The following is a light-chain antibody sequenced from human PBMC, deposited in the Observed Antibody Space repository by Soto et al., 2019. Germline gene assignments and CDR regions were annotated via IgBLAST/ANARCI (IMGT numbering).Light chain of an antibody. J-gene: IGKJ4*01. CDR1: RSVFYKSNNKNH. CDR2: WAS. V-gene: IGKV4-1*01. CDR3: QQYFDVPFT. Sequence: DIVMTQSPDSLAVSLGERATMNCKCIRSVFYKSNNKNHLAWYQQKPGQPPQLIIYWASTRESGVPERFSGSGSGTDFTLTISSLEAEDVAFYWCQQYFDVPFTFGGGTKVDIK.